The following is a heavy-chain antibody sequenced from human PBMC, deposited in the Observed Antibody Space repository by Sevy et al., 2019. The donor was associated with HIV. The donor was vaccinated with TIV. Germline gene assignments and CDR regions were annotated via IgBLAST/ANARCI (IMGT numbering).Heavy chain of an antibody. D-gene: IGHD1-26*01. CDR2: IKSDGSST. V-gene: IGHV3-74*01. CDR1: GFTFSSYW. CDR3: ARDRSGSYHVSDNWFDP. Sequence: GGSLRLSCAASGFTFSSYWMHWVRQVPGKGLVWVSRIKSDGSSTSYADSVKGRFTISRYNAKNTLYLQMNSLRAEDTAVYYCARDRSGSYHVSDNWFDPWGQGTLVTVSS. J-gene: IGHJ5*02.